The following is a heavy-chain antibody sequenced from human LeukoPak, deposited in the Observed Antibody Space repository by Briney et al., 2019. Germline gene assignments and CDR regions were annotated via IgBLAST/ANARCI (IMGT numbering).Heavy chain of an antibody. CDR1: GFTFSSYA. CDR2: ISYDGSNK. J-gene: IGHJ4*02. CDR3: ARDRRPDI. Sequence: GGSPRLSCAASGFTFSSYAMHWVRQAPGKGLEWVAVISYDGSNKYYADSVKGRFTISRDNSKNTLYLQMNSLRAEDTAVYYCARDRRPDIWGQGTLVTVSS. V-gene: IGHV3-30*01.